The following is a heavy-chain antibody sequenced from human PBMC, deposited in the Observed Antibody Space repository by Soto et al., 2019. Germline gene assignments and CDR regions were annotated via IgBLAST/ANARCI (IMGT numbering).Heavy chain of an antibody. CDR1: GGSISSYY. J-gene: IGHJ4*02. CDR3: ARDYYDSSGYYHFDY. D-gene: IGHD3-22*01. Sequence: KPSETLSLTCTVSGGSISSYYWSWIRQPAGKGLEWIGRIYTSGSTNYNPSLKSRVTMSVDTSKNQFSLKLSSVTAADTAVYYCARDYYDSSGYYHFDYWGQGTLVTVSS. V-gene: IGHV4-4*07. CDR2: IYTSGST.